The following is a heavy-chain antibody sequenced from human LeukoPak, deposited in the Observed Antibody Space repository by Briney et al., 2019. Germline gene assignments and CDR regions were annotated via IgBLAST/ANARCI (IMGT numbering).Heavy chain of an antibody. CDR1: GYTFTSYG. CDR3: ARGITMVRGPHPAGY. V-gene: IGHV1-8*02. Sequence: ASVTVSCKASGYTFTSYGISWVRQAPGQGLEWMGWMNPNSGNTGYAQKFQGRVTMTRNTSISSAYMELSSLRSEDTAVYYCARGITMVRGPHPAGYWGQGTLVTVSS. CDR2: MNPNSGNT. J-gene: IGHJ4*02. D-gene: IGHD3-10*01.